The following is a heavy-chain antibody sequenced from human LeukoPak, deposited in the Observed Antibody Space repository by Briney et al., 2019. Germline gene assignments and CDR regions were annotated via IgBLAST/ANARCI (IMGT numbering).Heavy chain of an antibody. J-gene: IGHJ4*02. CDR3: ARGYGSGSYWAH. D-gene: IGHD3-10*01. CDR1: GGAIRSSYYY. CDR2: INRGGTT. Sequence: SETLSLTCTVSGGAIRSSYYYWGWIRQPPGKGLEWIGEINRGGTTNYNPSLKSRVTMSLDTSKNQFSLRLNSVTAADTAVYYCARGYGSGSYWAHWGQGTLVTVSS. V-gene: IGHV4-39*07.